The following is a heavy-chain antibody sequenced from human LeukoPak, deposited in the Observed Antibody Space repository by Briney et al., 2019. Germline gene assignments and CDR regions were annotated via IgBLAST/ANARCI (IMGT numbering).Heavy chain of an antibody. CDR2: ISGSGGST. V-gene: IGHV3-23*01. Sequence: GGSLRLSCAASGFSFSSYDMTWVRQAPGKGLEWVSGISGSGGSTYYADSVKGRFTISRDNSKNTLYLQMNSLRAEDTAVYSCAKGFRGATNDAFDIWGQGTMVTVSS. J-gene: IGHJ3*02. D-gene: IGHD1-26*01. CDR1: GFSFSSYD. CDR3: AKGFRGATNDAFDI.